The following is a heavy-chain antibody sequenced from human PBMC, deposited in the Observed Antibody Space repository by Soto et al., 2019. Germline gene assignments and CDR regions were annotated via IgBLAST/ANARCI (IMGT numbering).Heavy chain of an antibody. D-gene: IGHD3-10*01. Sequence: SLRLSCAASGFTFSSYGMHWVRQAPGKGLEWVAVISYDGSNKYYADSVKGRFTISRDNSKNTLYLQMNSLRAEDTAVYYCAKDGYYGSGSYYLINYYYYYGMDVWGQGTTVTVSS. CDR1: GFTFSSYG. V-gene: IGHV3-30*18. CDR2: ISYDGSNK. J-gene: IGHJ6*02. CDR3: AKDGYYGSGSYYLINYYYYYGMDV.